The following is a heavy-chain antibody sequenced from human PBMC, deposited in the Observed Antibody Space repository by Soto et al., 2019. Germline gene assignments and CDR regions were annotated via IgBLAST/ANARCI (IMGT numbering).Heavy chain of an antibody. CDR3: AREGNLGRWIQALDA. CDR2: IYYSGST. Sequence: SETLSLTCTVSGGSISSSSYYWGWIRQPPGKGLEWIGSIYYSGSTYYNPSLKSRVTISVDTSKNQFSLKLISVTTADTAVYFCAREGNLGRWIQALDAWGQGTMGTCSS. D-gene: IGHD2-2*03. J-gene: IGHJ5*02. V-gene: IGHV4-39*07. CDR1: GGSISSSSYY.